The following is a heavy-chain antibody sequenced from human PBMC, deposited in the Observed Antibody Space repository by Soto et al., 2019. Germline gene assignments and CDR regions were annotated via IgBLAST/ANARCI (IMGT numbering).Heavy chain of an antibody. V-gene: IGHV1-69*01. CDR2: IIHIFGTA. Sequence: QVQLVQSGAEVKQPGSSVKVSCKASGGTFSRYAISWVRQAPGQGLEWMGGIIHIFGTANYAQKFEGRVTITADESTSTADMEMRSLRSEDSAVYYCARGDDGDYGDYWGQGTLVPVSS. CDR3: ARGDDGDYGDY. CDR1: GGTFSRYA. D-gene: IGHD4-17*01. J-gene: IGHJ4*02.